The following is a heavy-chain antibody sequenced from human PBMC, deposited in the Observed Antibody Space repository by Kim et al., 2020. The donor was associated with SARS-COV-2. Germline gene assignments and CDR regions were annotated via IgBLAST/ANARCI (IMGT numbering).Heavy chain of an antibody. CDR1: GDSVSSNSAT. J-gene: IGHJ4*02. CDR2: TYYRSKWSN. CDR3: ARGKSVVRGVTPNFHY. Sequence: SQTLSLTCAISGDSVSSNSATWNWIRQSPSRGLEWLGRTYYRSKWSNDYAAFVKSRITINPDTSKNQFSLQLNSVTPKDTALYYCARGKSVVRGVTPNFHYWGQGTLVTVSS. D-gene: IGHD3-10*01. V-gene: IGHV6-1*01.